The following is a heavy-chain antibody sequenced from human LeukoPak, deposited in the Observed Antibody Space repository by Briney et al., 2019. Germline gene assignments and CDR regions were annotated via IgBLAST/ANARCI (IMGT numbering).Heavy chain of an antibody. V-gene: IGHV1-18*01. CDR2: ISAYNGNT. CDR1: GYTFTSYG. J-gene: IGHJ4*02. D-gene: IGHD6-19*01. CDR3: ARPLRSGWLDN. Sequence: ASVKVSCKASGYTFTSYGISWVRQAPGQGLEWMGWISAYNGNTNYAQKLQGRVTITRDTSASTAYMELSSLRSEDTALYYCARPLRSGWLDNWGQGTLVTVSS.